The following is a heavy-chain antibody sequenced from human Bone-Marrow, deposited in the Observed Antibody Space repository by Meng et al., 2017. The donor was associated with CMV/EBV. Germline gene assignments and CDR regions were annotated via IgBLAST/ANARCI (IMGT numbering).Heavy chain of an antibody. V-gene: IGHV4-61*01. CDR2: IYYSGGT. J-gene: IGHJ4*02. CDR1: CGSVSSGSYY. CDR3: ARVVDYDSSGTFDY. D-gene: IGHD3-22*01. Sequence: SQTLSLTFTVPCGSVSSGSYYWSWIRQPPGKGLEWLGYIYYSGGTNYNPSLKSRVTISVDTSKNQFSLKLSSVTAADTAVYYCARVVDYDSSGTFDYWGQGTLVTVSS.